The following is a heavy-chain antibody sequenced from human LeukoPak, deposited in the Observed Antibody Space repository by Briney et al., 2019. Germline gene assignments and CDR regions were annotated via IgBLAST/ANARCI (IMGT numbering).Heavy chain of an antibody. J-gene: IGHJ5*02. Sequence: SVKVSCKASGGTFSSYAISWVRQAPGQGLEWMGRIIPILGIANYAQKFQGRVTITADKSTSTAYMELSSLRSEDTAVYYCATEAPHRRPDVAYDILTGENWFDPWGQGTLVTVSS. V-gene: IGHV1-69*04. D-gene: IGHD3-9*01. CDR1: GGTFSSYA. CDR2: IIPILGIA. CDR3: ATEAPHRRPDVAYDILTGENWFDP.